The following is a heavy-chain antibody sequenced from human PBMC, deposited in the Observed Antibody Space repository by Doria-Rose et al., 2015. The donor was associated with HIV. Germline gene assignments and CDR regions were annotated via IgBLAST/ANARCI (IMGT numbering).Heavy chain of an antibody. D-gene: IGHD6-13*01. CDR3: ARIKSSRWYHKYYFDF. V-gene: IGHV2-26*01. CDR2: IFSDDER. Sequence: QITLKESGPVLVKPTETLTLTCTVSGVSLSSPGMGVSWIRQPLGKALEWLANIFSDDERSYKTSLKSRLTVARSTSKSQVFLTMTDMDTVDTATYYCARIKSSRWYHKYYFDFWGQGTLVIVSA. J-gene: IGHJ4*02. CDR1: GVSLSSPGMG.